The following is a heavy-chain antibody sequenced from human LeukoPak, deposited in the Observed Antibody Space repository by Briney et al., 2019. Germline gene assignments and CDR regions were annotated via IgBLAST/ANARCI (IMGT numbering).Heavy chain of an antibody. CDR2: INPSGGST. D-gene: IGHD5-24*01. V-gene: IGHV1-46*01. CDR3: ARGTREMATIYYFDY. J-gene: IGHJ4*02. CDR1: GYTFTSYY. Sequence: GASVKVSCKASGYTFTSYYMHWVRQAPGQGLEWMGIINPSGGSTSYAQKFQGRVTMTRDMSTSTVYMELSSLRSEDTAVYYCARGTREMATIYYFDYWGQGTLVTVSS.